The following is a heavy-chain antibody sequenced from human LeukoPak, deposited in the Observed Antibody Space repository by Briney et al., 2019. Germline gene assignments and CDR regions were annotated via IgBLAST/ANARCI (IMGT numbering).Heavy chain of an antibody. V-gene: IGHV4-39*07. J-gene: IGHJ4*02. CDR2: IYYSGST. D-gene: IGHD5-24*01. Sequence: SETLSLTCTVSGGSISSSSYYWGWIRQPPGKGLEWIGSIYYSGSTYYNPSLKSRVTISVDTSKNQFSLKLSSVTAADTAVYYCAGDFGYSYFDYWGQGTLVTVSS. CDR3: AGDFGYSYFDY. CDR1: GGSISSSSYY.